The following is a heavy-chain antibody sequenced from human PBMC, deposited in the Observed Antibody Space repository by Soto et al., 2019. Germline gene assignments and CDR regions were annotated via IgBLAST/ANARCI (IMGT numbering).Heavy chain of an antibody. CDR3: AIYRGYCSGGSCYNWFDP. CDR1: GGSISSYY. Sequence: PLETLSLTCTVSGGSISSYYWSWIRQPPGKGLEWIGYIYYSGSTNYNPSLKSRVTISVDTSKNQFSLKLSSVTAADTAVYYCAIYRGYCSGGSCYNWFDPWGQGTLVTVSS. J-gene: IGHJ5*02. CDR2: IYYSGST. D-gene: IGHD2-15*01. V-gene: IGHV4-59*01.